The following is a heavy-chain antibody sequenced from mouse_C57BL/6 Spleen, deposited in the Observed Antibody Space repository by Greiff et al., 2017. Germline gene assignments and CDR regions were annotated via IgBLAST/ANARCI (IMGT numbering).Heavy chain of an antibody. D-gene: IGHD1-1*01. CDR2: INPGSGGT. CDR3: ARWVYA. CDR1: GYAFTNYL. V-gene: IGHV1-54*01. J-gene: IGHJ3*01. Sequence: QVQLQQSGAELVRPGTSVKVSCKASGYAFTNYLIEWVKQRPGQGLEWIGVINPGSGGTNYNEKFKGKATLTADKSSSTAYVQLSSLTSEDSAVYFCARWVYAWGQGTLVTVSA.